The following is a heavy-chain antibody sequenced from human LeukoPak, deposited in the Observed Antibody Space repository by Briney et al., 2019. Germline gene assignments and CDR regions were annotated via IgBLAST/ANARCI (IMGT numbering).Heavy chain of an antibody. CDR3: ARAEGSFDY. CDR2: IYSGGST. V-gene: IGHV3-66*01. J-gene: IGHJ4*02. Sequence: GGSLRLSCAASGFTASSNYMSWVRQAPGKGLEWVSVIYSGGSTYYADSVKGRFAISRDDSKNTLHLQMNSLRAEDTAVYYCARAEGSFDYWGQGTLVTVSS. CDR1: GFTASSNY. D-gene: IGHD3-10*01.